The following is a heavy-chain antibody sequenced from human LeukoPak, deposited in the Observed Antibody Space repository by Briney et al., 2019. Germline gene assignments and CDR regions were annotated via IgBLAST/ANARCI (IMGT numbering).Heavy chain of an antibody. CDR1: GFTFSSYW. V-gene: IGHV3-74*01. CDR3: ARELYGDYSRSFFDY. J-gene: IGHJ4*02. CDR2: INGDGRNI. D-gene: IGHD4-17*01. Sequence: GGSLRLSCVASGFTFSSYWMHWVRQDPRKGLVWVSRINGDGRNINYADSVRGRFTISRDNAKNTLYLQMNTLRVEDTAVYYCARELYGDYSRSFFDYWGQGTLVTVSS.